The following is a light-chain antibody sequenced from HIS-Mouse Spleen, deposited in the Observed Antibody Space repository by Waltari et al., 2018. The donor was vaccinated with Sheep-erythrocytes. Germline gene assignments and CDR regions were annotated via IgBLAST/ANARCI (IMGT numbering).Light chain of an antibody. CDR3: MQALQTPRT. CDR2: LGS. Sequence: DIVMTQSPLSLPVTPGEPASISCRSSQSLLHGNGYNYLEWYLQKPGQSPQLLIYLGSNRASGVPDRFSGSGSGTDFTLKISRVEAEDVGVYYCMQALQTPRTFGQGTKVEIK. J-gene: IGKJ1*01. CDR1: QSLLHGNGYNY. V-gene: IGKV2-28*01.